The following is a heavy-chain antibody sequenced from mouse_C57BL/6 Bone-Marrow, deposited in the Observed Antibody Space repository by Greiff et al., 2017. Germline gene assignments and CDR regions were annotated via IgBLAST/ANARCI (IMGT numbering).Heavy chain of an antibody. CDR1: GYAFTNYL. CDR3: AIYPYTAMDY. CDR2: INPGSGGT. V-gene: IGHV1-54*01. Sequence: QVQLKESGAELVRPGTSVKVSCKASGYAFTNYLIEWVKQRPGQGLEWIGVINPGSGGTNYNEKFKGKATLTADKSSSTAYMQLSSLTSEDSAVYFCAIYPYTAMDYWGQGTSVTVSS. J-gene: IGHJ4*01. D-gene: IGHD2-10*01.